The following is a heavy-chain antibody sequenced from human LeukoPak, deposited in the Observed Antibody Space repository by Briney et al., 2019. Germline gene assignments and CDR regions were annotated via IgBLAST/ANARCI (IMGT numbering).Heavy chain of an antibody. V-gene: IGHV3-33*01. CDR2: IWYDGSNK. Sequence: HPGGSLRLSCAASGFTFSSYGMHWVRQAPGKGLEWVAVIWYDGSNKYYADSVKGRFTISRDNSKNTLYLQMNSLRAEDTAVYYCARDPSSGYSVYPMAYNDYWGQGTLVAVSS. J-gene: IGHJ4*02. CDR1: GFTFSSYG. CDR3: ARDPSSGYSVYPMAYNDY. D-gene: IGHD3-22*01.